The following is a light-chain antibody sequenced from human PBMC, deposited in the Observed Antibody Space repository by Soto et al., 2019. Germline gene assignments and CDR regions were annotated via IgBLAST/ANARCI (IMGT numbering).Light chain of an antibody. J-gene: IGLJ1*01. CDR2: GNS. CDR1: SSNIGAGYG. Sequence: QSVLTQPPSVSGAPGQRVTISCAGSSSNIGAGYGINWYQQLPGTGPKLLIYGNSNRPSGVPDRFSGSKSGTSASLAITGLQAEDEADYYCQSYDSSLSGYVFGTGTKVTVL. CDR3: QSYDSSLSGYV. V-gene: IGLV1-40*01.